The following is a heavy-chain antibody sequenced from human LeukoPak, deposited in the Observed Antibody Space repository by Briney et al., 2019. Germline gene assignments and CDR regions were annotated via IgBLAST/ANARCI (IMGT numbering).Heavy chain of an antibody. Sequence: GGSLRLSCAASGFTFSSYEMNWVRQAPGKGLEWVSYISSSSSTIYYADSVKGRFTISRDNAKNSLYLQMNSLRAEDTAVYYCARDFTHYYDSSGLVWGKGTTVTVSS. V-gene: IGHV3-48*01. CDR3: ARDFTHYYDSSGLV. D-gene: IGHD3-22*01. CDR2: ISSSSSTI. CDR1: GFTFSSYE. J-gene: IGHJ6*04.